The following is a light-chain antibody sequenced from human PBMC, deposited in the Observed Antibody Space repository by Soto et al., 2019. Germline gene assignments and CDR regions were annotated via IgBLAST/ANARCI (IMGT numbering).Light chain of an antibody. CDR2: EVS. CDR3: SSYTSGSILYV. J-gene: IGLJ1*01. V-gene: IGLV2-14*01. Sequence: QSVLTQPASVSGSPGQSITISCTGTSSDVGGYDYVSWYQQHPGKAPKLMIYEVSNRPSGVSNRFSGSKSGNTASLTISGLQAEDEGDYFCSSYTSGSILYVFGTGTKLTVL. CDR1: SSDVGGYDY.